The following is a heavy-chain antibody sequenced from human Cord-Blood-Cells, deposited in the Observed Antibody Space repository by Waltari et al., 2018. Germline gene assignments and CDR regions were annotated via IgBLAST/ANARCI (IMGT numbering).Heavy chain of an antibody. V-gene: IGHV4-34*01. Sequence: QVQLQRWGAGLLKPSETLSLTCAVYGGSFSGYSWSWIRQPPGKGLDWIGEINHRGSTNYNPSLKSRVTISVDTSKNQFSLKLSSVTAADTAVYYCARGFYWNDYWGQGTLVTVSS. D-gene: IGHD1-1*01. CDR3: ARGFYWNDY. CDR2: INHRGST. J-gene: IGHJ4*02. CDR1: GGSFSGYS.